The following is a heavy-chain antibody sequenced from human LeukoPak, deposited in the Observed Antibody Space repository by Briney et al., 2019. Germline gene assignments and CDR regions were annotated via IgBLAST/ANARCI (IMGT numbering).Heavy chain of an antibody. CDR2: INPNSGGT. V-gene: IGHV1-2*02. CDR3: ARDHDRYYDSSGYYYLYAY. J-gene: IGHJ4*02. D-gene: IGHD3-22*01. Sequence: ASVKVSCKASGYTFTDYYMHWVRQAPGQGLEWMGWINPNSGGTDYAQKFQGRVTMTRDTSISTAYMELSRLRSDDTAVYYCARDHDRYYDSSGYYYLYAYWGQGTLVTVSS. CDR1: GYTFTDYY.